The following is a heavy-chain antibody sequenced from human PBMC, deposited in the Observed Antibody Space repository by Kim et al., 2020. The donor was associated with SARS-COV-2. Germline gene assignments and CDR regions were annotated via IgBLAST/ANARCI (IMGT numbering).Heavy chain of an antibody. D-gene: IGHD4-4*01. CDR3: AKGTIGYSNYLELDY. CDR2: ISYDGSNK. V-gene: IGHV3-30*18. CDR1: GFTFSSYG. J-gene: IGHJ4*01. Sequence: GGSLRLSCAASGFTFSSYGMHWVRQAPGKGLEWVAVISYDGSNKYYADSVKGRFTISRDNSKNTLYLQMNSLRAEDTAVYYCAKGTIGYSNYLELDYWG.